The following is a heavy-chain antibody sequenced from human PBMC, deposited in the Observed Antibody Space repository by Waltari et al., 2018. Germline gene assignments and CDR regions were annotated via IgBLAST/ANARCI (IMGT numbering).Heavy chain of an antibody. Sequence: EVQLVESGGGLVQPGGSLRLSCAASGFTFSRYWMSWVRQAPGKGLEWVANIKQDGSEKYYVDSVKGRFTISRDNAKNSLYLQMNSLRAEDTAVYYCARGGIWSGHNGFGAFDIWGQGTMVTVSS. V-gene: IGHV3-7*01. CDR2: IKQDGSEK. J-gene: IGHJ3*02. CDR3: ARGGIWSGHNGFGAFDI. D-gene: IGHD3-3*01. CDR1: GFTFSRYW.